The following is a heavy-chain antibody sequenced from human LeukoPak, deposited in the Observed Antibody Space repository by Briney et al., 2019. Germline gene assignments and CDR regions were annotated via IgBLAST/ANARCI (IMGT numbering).Heavy chain of an antibody. V-gene: IGHV3-30*19. CDR3: ARGRTGYSSSWYGGY. Sequence: PGGSLRLSCAASGFTFSSYGMHWVRQAPGKGLEWVAVISYDGSNKYYADSVKGRFTISRDNSKNPLYLQMNSLRAEDTAVYYCARGRTGYSSSWYGGYWGQGTLVTVSS. CDR1: GFTFSSYG. D-gene: IGHD6-13*01. CDR2: ISYDGSNK. J-gene: IGHJ4*02.